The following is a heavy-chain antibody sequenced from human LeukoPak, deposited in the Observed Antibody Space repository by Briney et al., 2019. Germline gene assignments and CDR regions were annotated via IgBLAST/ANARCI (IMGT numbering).Heavy chain of an antibody. CDR1: GGSISSYY. CDR3: ARETSQKGAHYMDV. Sequence: SETLSLTCTVSGGSISSYYWSWIRQPPGKGLEWIGYIYYSGSTNYNPSLKSRVTISVDTSKNQFSLKLSSVSAADTAVYYCARETSQKGAHYMDVWGKGTTVTISS. D-gene: IGHD3-16*01. J-gene: IGHJ6*03. V-gene: IGHV4-59*01. CDR2: IYYSGST.